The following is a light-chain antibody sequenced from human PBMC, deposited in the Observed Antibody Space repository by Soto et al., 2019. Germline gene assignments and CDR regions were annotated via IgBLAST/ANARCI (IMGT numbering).Light chain of an antibody. CDR3: QQYDSSPWT. J-gene: IGKJ1*01. V-gene: IGKV1-39*01. CDR2: AAS. Sequence: DIQMTQSPSSLSASVGDRVTITCRASQSISSYLNWYQQKPGKAPKLLIYAASSRATGIPDRFSGSGSGTDFPLTISRLGLEDLAVYYWQQYDSSPWTCGQGTKVEIK. CDR1: QSISSY.